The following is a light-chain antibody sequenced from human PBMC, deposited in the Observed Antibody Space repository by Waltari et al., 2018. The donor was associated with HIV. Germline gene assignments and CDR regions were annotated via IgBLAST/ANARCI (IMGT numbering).Light chain of an antibody. CDR2: EVS. J-gene: IGLJ1*01. CDR1: RSNVGSYAY. CDR3: CSYAGGNVFV. V-gene: IGLV2-8*01. Sequence: QSALTQPPSASGSPGQSVTISCTGTRSNVGSYAYVSWFQLHPGKVPKLLIYEVSKRPSGVHDRFSGSTSGNTASLTVSGLQAEDEGDYYCCSYAGGNVFVFGTGTKVTVL.